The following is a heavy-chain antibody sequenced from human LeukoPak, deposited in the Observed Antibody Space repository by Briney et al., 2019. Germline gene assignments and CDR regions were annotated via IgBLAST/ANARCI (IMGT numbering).Heavy chain of an antibody. V-gene: IGHV1-2*02. CDR3: ARDPCSSTSCYKGYNWFDP. D-gene: IGHD2-2*02. Sequence: ASVKVSCKASGYTFTGYYMHWVRQAPGQGLGWMGWINPNSGGTNYAQKFQGRVTMTRDTSISTAYMELSRLRSDDTAVYYCARDPCSSTSCYKGYNWFDPWGQGTLVTVSS. CDR1: GYTFTGYY. J-gene: IGHJ5*02. CDR2: INPNSGGT.